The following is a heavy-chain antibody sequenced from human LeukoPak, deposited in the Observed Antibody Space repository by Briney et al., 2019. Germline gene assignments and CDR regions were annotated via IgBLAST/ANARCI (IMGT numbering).Heavy chain of an antibody. J-gene: IGHJ2*01. CDR2: INPNSGGT. CDR1: GYTFTGYY. Sequence: ASVKVSCKASGYTFTGYYMHWVRQAPGQGLEWMGWINPNSGGTNYAQKLQGRVTMTRDTHISTAYMELSRLRADDAAVYYCARDGSDCSSTSCYWYFDLWGRGTLVTVSS. V-gene: IGHV1-2*02. D-gene: IGHD2-2*01. CDR3: ARDGSDCSSTSCYWYFDL.